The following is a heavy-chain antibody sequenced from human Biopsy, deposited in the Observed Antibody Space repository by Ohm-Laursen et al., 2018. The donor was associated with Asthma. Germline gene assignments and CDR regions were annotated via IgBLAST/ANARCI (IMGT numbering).Heavy chain of an antibody. CDR3: ARSYYDFLTAQVNYAFAI. D-gene: IGHD3/OR15-3a*01. V-gene: IGHV1-3*01. J-gene: IGHJ3*02. Sequence: ASVKASCKASGYTFINYAISWVRQAPGQRLEWMGWINADNDNTKYSQKVQGEVTNARDTSASTACMELSSLQSEDTAVYYCARSYYDFLTAQVNYAFAIWGQGTMVTVSS. CDR1: GYTFINYA. CDR2: INADNDNT.